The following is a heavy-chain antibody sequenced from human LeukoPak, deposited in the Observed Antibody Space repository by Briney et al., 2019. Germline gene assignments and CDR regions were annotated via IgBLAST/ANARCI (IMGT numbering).Heavy chain of an antibody. V-gene: IGHV3-64D*09. Sequence: GGSLRLSCSASGFTFNSYSMHWVRQGPGKGLEYVSGISSNGRSTYDADSVKGRFTISRDNSKNTLYLQMSSLRAEDTAVYYCAKGASLGYCSGANCYSAYWGQGTLVTVSS. D-gene: IGHD2-15*01. CDR1: GFTFNSYS. CDR3: AKGASLGYCSGANCYSAY. CDR2: ISSNGRST. J-gene: IGHJ4*02.